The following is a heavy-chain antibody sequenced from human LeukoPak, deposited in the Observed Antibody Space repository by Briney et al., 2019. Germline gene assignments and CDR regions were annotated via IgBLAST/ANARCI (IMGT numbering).Heavy chain of an antibody. J-gene: IGHJ4*02. D-gene: IGHD3-22*01. V-gene: IGHV3-20*04. CDR3: ARGLMGGYPYFEN. Sequence: SGGSLRLSCAASGFIFDDYDMNWVRQAPGKGLEWVSHINWNGNTIGYGDSVEGRFTISRDNAKNSLYLQMNSLRAEDTAFYYCARGLMGGYPYFENWGQGTLVTVSS. CDR1: GFIFDDYD. CDR2: INWNGNTI.